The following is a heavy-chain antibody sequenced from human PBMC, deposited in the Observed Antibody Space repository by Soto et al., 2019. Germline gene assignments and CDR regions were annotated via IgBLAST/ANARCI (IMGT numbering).Heavy chain of an antibody. CDR2: IIPIFGIA. Sequence: ASVKVSCKASGGTFSSYAISWVRQAPGQGLEWMGGIIPIFGIANYAQKFQGRVTITADESTSTAYMELSSLRSEDTAVYYCARDSISVVVADRPYYGMDVWGQGTTVTVSS. J-gene: IGHJ6*02. V-gene: IGHV1-69*13. D-gene: IGHD2-15*01. CDR3: ARDSISVVVADRPYYGMDV. CDR1: GGTFSSYA.